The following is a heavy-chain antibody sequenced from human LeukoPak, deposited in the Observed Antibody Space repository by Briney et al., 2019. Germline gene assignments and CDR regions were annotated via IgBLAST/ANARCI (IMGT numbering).Heavy chain of an antibody. Sequence: GGSLRLSWAASGFTVSSNYMSWVRQAPGKGLEWVSVIYSGGSTYYADSVKGRFTISRDNSKNTLYLQMNSLRAEDTAVYYCAREGWWVGVVVIRLDYWGQGTLVTVSS. CDR1: GFTVSSNY. D-gene: IGHD3-22*01. CDR2: IYSGGST. J-gene: IGHJ4*02. CDR3: AREGWWVGVVVIRLDY. V-gene: IGHV3-66*01.